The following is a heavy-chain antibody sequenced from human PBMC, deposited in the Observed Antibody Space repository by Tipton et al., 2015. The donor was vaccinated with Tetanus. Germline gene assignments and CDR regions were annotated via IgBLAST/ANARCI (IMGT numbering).Heavy chain of an antibody. CDR2: ISSSSSYI. Sequence: GSLRLSCAVSGFTFSKKAMAWVRQAPGKGLEWVSSISSSSSYIYYADSVKGRFTISRDNAKNSLYLQMNSLRAEDTAVYYCARARGVAVAGGDYWGQGTLVTVSS. D-gene: IGHD6-19*01. V-gene: IGHV3-21*03. CDR1: GFTFSKKA. J-gene: IGHJ4*02. CDR3: ARARGVAVAGGDY.